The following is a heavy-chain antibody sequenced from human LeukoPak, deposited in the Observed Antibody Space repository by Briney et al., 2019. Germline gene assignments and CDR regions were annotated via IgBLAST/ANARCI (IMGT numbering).Heavy chain of an antibody. CDR2: FDGNADGT. V-gene: IGHV3-23*01. CDR1: GFTFSRSG. Sequence: GGSLRLSCATSGFTFSRSGMTWVRQPPEKGLEWVASFDGNADGTHYADSVKGRCTISRDNSKNTVYLQMNSLRAEDTAIYYCVKPRIIGLGWAQFDYWGQGSLVTVSS. D-gene: IGHD2-15*01. CDR3: VKPRIIGLGWAQFDY. J-gene: IGHJ4*02.